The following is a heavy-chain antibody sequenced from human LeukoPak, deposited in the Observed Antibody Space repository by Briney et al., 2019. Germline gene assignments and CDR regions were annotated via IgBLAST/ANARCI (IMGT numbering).Heavy chain of an antibody. J-gene: IGHJ3*02. D-gene: IGHD5-12*01. CDR1: GFTVSSNY. Sequence: GGSLRLSCAASGFTVSSNYMSWVRQAPGKGLEWVSVIYSGGSTYYADSVKGRFTISRDNSKNTLYLQMNSLRAEDTAVYYCARDGEDSGHDFAFDIWGQGTMVTVSS. V-gene: IGHV3-66*01. CDR2: IYSGGST. CDR3: ARDGEDSGHDFAFDI.